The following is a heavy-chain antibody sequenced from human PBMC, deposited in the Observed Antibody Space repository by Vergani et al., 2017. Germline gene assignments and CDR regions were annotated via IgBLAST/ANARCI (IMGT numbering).Heavy chain of an antibody. D-gene: IGHD6-13*01. V-gene: IGHV3-11*05. CDR2: ISSSSSYT. J-gene: IGHJ6*02. CDR1: GFTVSSNY. Sequence: VQLVESGGGLIQPGGSLRLSCAASGFTVSSNYMSWIRQAPGKGLEWVSYISSSSSYTNYADSVKGRFTISRDNAKNSLYLQMNSLRAEDTAVYYCARDSRQQPEHQSDRYYYYYYGMDVWGQGTTVTVSS. CDR3: ARDSRQQPEHQSDRYYYYYYGMDV.